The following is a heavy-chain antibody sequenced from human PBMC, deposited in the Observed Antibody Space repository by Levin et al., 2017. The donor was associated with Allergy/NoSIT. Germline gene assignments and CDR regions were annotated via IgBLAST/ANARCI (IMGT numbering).Heavy chain of an antibody. V-gene: IGHV3-30*03. D-gene: IGHD1-26*01. Sequence: GGSLRLSCAASGFIFSNYAIHWVRQAPGKGLEWVALIYYDGNTKYYADSVKDRFTISRDNSNNTLYLQMHSLRPEDTAVYFCARPEWEQRQGAFDVWGRGTLVTVSS. CDR2: IYYDGNTK. CDR1: GFIFSNYA. CDR3: ARPEWEQRQGAFDV. J-gene: IGHJ3*01.